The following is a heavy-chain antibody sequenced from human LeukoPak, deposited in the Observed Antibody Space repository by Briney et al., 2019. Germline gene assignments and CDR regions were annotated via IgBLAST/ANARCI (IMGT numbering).Heavy chain of an antibody. J-gene: IGHJ4*02. D-gene: IGHD3-16*01. CDR2: ISTLNGNT. Sequence: ALVKVSCKASGYTFIDYGTSWVRQAPGQGLKWMGWISTLNGNTNYAQMFQGRVTMTTDTSTSTAYMELRSLRSDDTAVYYCGRALGGEAYWGQGTLVTVSS. CDR3: GRALGGEAY. V-gene: IGHV1-18*01. CDR1: GYTFIDYG.